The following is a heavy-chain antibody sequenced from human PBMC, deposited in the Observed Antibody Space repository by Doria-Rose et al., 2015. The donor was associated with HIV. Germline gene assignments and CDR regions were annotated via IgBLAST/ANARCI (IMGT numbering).Heavy chain of an antibody. CDR2: IKPNSGGT. J-gene: IGHJ4*02. Sequence: HWVRQAPGQGLEWMGWIKPNSGGTNYAQKFQGRVTITADTSTTTVYMELRSLRSDDTAVYYCARDSSGYYQPNYFDYWGQGTLVTVSS. D-gene: IGHD3-22*01. V-gene: IGHV1-2*02. CDR3: ARDSSGYYQPNYFDY.